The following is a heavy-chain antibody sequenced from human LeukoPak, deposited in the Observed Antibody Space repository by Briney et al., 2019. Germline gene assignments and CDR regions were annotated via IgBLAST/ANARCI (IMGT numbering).Heavy chain of an antibody. Sequence: PGGSLRLSCAASGFTFSSYDMHWVRQATGKGLEWVSAIGTAGDTYYSGSVKGRFIISRENAKSSLYLQMNRLRVGETALYYCTRGGRDGFDLWGQGTMVTVPS. D-gene: IGHD2-15*01. J-gene: IGHJ3*01. V-gene: IGHV3-13*01. CDR2: IGTAGDT. CDR1: GFTFSSYD. CDR3: TRGGRDGFDL.